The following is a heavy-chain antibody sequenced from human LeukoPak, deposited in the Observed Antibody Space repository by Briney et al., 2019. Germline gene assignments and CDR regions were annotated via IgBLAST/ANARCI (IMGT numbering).Heavy chain of an antibody. D-gene: IGHD5-24*01. CDR3: AKQMAVDYFDY. Sequence: GRSLRLSCAASGFTFSNFGMHWVRQAPGKGLEWVAVISYDGKNEYYTDSVKGRSTISRDNAKNTLYLQMNSLRAEDTAVYYCAKQMAVDYFDYWGQGTLVTVSS. CDR2: ISYDGKNE. J-gene: IGHJ4*02. CDR1: GFTFSNFG. V-gene: IGHV3-30*18.